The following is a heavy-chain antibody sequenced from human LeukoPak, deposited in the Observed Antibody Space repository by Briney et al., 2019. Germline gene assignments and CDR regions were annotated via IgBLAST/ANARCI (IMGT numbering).Heavy chain of an antibody. Sequence: ASETLSLTRTVSSGSISSSRYYWCWIRQPPGKGLEWIGSIYYSGSTYYNPSLKSRVTISVDTSKNQFSLKLSSVTAADTAVYYCARRKGAYSYYYYYMDVWGKGTPVTVSS. V-gene: IGHV4-39*01. D-gene: IGHD4/OR15-4a*01. CDR1: SGSISSSRYY. CDR3: ARRKGAYSYYYYYMDV. CDR2: IYYSGST. J-gene: IGHJ6*03.